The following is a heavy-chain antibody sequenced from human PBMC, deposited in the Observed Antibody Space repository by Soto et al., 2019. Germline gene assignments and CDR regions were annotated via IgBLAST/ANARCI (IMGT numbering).Heavy chain of an antibody. D-gene: IGHD2-21*01. J-gene: IGHJ4*02. CDR2: VSTSGGTT. Sequence: EVQLLESGGRLVQPGGSLRLSCVASGFTFSNSAMSWVRQAPGKGLEWVSSVSTSGGTTFYADSVKGRFTISKDNSNNTLYLQMNILRPWDTAGYYCAKGMTDSSGDTGGTRIDCWGQGTGVTASS. V-gene: IGHV3-23*01. CDR3: AKGMTDSSGDTGGTRIDC. CDR1: GFTFSNSA.